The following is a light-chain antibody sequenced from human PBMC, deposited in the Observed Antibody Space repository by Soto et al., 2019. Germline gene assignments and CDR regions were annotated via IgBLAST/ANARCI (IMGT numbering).Light chain of an antibody. CDR2: GAS. Sequence: EIVLTQSPGTLSLSPGERATLSCRASQSVSSSYLAWYQQKPGQAPRLLIYGASGRATGIPDRFSGSGSGTDFTRTISRLEPEDFAVYYCQQYPGYTFGHGTKLEIK. CDR1: QSVSSSY. V-gene: IGKV3-20*01. J-gene: IGKJ2*01. CDR3: QQYPGYT.